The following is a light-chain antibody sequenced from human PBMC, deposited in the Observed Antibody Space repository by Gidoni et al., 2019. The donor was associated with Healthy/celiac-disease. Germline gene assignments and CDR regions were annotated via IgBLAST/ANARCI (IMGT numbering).Light chain of an antibody. Sequence: DIQMTQSPSTLSASAGDRVTITCRASQSISSWLAWYQQKPGKAPKLLIYKASSLESGVPSRFSGSGSGTDFTLTISSLQPDDFATYYCQQYNSYSYTFGQGTKLEIK. CDR3: QQYNSYSYT. J-gene: IGKJ2*01. V-gene: IGKV1-5*03. CDR1: QSISSW. CDR2: KAS.